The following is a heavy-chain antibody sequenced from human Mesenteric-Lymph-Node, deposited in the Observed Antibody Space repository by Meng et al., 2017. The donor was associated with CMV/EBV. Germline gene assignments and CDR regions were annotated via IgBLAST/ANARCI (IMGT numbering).Heavy chain of an antibody. Sequence: GESLKISCAASGFTFSSYGMHWVRQAPGKGLEWVAFIRYDGSKKYYADSVKGRFTISRDNSKNTLYLQMNSLRAEDTAVYYCAKDHDSNYYYYYGMDVWGQGTTVTVSS. J-gene: IGHJ6*02. CDR3: AKDHDSNYYYYYGMDV. CDR1: GFTFSSYG. V-gene: IGHV3-30*02. CDR2: IRYDGSKK. D-gene: IGHD4-11*01.